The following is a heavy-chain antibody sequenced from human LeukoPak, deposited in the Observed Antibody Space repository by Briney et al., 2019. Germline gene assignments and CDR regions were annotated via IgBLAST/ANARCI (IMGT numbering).Heavy chain of an antibody. J-gene: IGHJ3*02. CDR1: GLTFDDYA. Sequence: GRSLRLSCAASGLTFDDYAMHWVRQAPGKGLEWVSGISWNIGSIGYADSVKGRFTISRDNAKNSLYLQMNSLRAEDTALYYCAKESLSPDTAMVGDAFDIWGQGTMVTVSS. CDR2: ISWNIGSI. D-gene: IGHD5-18*01. V-gene: IGHV3-9*01. CDR3: AKESLSPDTAMVGDAFDI.